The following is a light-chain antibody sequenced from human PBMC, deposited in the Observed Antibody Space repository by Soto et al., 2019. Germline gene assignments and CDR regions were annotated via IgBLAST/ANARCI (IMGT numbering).Light chain of an antibody. Sequence: QSMLTQPPSASGTPGQTVTISSSGGTSNIGTNYVSWYQHLPGTAPKLLIYGNNQRPSGVPDRFSGSKSGTSASLAISGLRSDDEADYYCAVWDDSLSGVVFGGGTQLTVL. V-gene: IGLV1-47*01. CDR2: GNN. J-gene: IGLJ7*01. CDR1: TSNIGTNY. CDR3: AVWDDSLSGVV.